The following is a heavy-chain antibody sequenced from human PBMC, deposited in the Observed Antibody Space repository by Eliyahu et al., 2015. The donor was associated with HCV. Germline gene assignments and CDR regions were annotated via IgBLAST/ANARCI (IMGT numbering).Heavy chain of an antibody. J-gene: IGHJ2*01. V-gene: IGHV3-23*01. CDR3: AKVLTSWYFDL. CDR2: ISPDGSA. Sequence: EKQLLESGGGLVQPGASLRLSCAASGFXFXVYDMXWVRLAPGKGLQWVSAISPDGSAKYADSVKSRFTVSRDNSENTLFLQMSSLRVEDTAVYYCAKVLTSWYFDLWGRGTLVTVSS. D-gene: IGHD4/OR15-4a*01. CDR1: GFXFXVYD.